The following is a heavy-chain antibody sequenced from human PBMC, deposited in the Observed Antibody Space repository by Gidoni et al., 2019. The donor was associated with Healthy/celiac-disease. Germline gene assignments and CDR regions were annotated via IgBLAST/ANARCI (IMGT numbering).Heavy chain of an antibody. CDR3: AKDISSGSYYGAFDI. CDR2: ISWNSGSI. V-gene: IGHV3-9*01. D-gene: IGHD1-26*01. Sequence: EVQLVESGGGLVQPGRSLRLSCAASGFTFDDYAMHWVRQAPGKGLEWVSGISWNSGSIGYADSVKGRFTISRDNAKNSLYLQMNSLRAEDTALYYCAKDISSGSYYGAFDIWGQGTMVTVSS. J-gene: IGHJ3*02. CDR1: GFTFDDYA.